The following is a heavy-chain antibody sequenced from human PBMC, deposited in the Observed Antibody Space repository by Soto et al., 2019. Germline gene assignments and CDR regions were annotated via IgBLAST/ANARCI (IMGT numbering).Heavy chain of an antibody. Sequence: NPSETLSLTCTVSGGSISSSSYYWGWIRQPPGKGLEWIGSIYYSGSTYYNPSLKSRVTISVDTSKNQFSLKLSSVTAADTAVYYCARHNPVAASQWGQGTLVTVSS. CDR1: GGSISSSSYY. J-gene: IGHJ4*02. D-gene: IGHD6-19*01. CDR3: ARHNPVAASQ. CDR2: IYYSGST. V-gene: IGHV4-39*01.